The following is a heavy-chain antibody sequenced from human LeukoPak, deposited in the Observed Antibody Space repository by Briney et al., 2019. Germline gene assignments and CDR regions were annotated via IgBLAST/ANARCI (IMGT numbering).Heavy chain of an antibody. V-gene: IGHV1-2*02. D-gene: IGHD4/OR15-4a*01. CDR3: AKVIHGAVAFDI. CDR1: GYTFTAYY. CDR2: INPTNGDT. J-gene: IGHJ3*02. Sequence: GASVKVSCKASGYTFTAYYMHWVRLAPGQGLEWVGWINPTNGDTKYAQRFQGRVTMTRDTSINTVYMELSRLRSDDMAVYYCAKVIHGAVAFDIWGQGTMVTVSS.